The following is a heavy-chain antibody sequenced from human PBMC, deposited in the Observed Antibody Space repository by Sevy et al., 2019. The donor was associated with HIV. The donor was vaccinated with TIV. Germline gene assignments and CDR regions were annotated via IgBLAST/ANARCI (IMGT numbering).Heavy chain of an antibody. CDR2: ISSSGSII. Sequence: GESLKISCAASGFTFSDYYRSWIRQAPGKGLEWVSYISSSGSIIYYADSVKGRFTISRDNAKNSLYLQMNSLRVEDTAVYYCARDLRGSRPIGYFQHWGQGTLVTVSS. CDR3: ARDLRGSRPIGYFQH. V-gene: IGHV3-11*01. D-gene: IGHD1-26*01. CDR1: GFTFSDYY. J-gene: IGHJ1*01.